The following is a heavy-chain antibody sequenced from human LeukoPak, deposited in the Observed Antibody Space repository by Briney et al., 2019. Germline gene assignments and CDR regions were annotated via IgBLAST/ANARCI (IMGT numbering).Heavy chain of an antibody. CDR1: GGTFSSYA. J-gene: IGHJ4*02. D-gene: IGHD6-19*01. Sequence: GASVKVSCKASGGTFSSYATSWVRQAPGQGLEWMGRIIPILGIANYAQKFQGRVTITADKSTSTAYMELSSLRSEDTAVYYCARVGTGVAGEFDYWGQGTLVTVSS. V-gene: IGHV1-69*04. CDR3: ARVGTGVAGEFDY. CDR2: IIPILGIA.